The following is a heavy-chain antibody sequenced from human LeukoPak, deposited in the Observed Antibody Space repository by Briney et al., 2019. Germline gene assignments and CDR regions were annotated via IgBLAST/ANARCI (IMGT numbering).Heavy chain of an antibody. Sequence: GGSLRLSCAASGFSFRDYYMRWIRQAPGKGLEWVAVISYDGSNKYYADSVKGRFTISRDNSKNTMYLQMNSLRAEDTAVYYCAKDKSVEVTSLWYWGQGTLVTVSS. D-gene: IGHD2-21*02. V-gene: IGHV3-30*18. J-gene: IGHJ4*02. CDR1: GFSFRDYY. CDR3: AKDKSVEVTSLWY. CDR2: ISYDGSNK.